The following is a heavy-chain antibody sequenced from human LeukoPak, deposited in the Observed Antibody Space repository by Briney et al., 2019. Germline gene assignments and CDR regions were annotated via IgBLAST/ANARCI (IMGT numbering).Heavy chain of an antibody. CDR2: ISWNSGSI. Sequence: PGGSLRLSCAASGFTFDDYAMHWVRQAPGKGLEWVSGISWNSGSIGYADSVKGRFTISRDNAKNSLYLQMNSLRAEDTAVYYCARDGAKYCTNGVCYSHYYYMDVWGKGTTVTVSS. CDR3: ARDGAKYCTNGVCYSHYYYMDV. D-gene: IGHD2-8*01. J-gene: IGHJ6*03. CDR1: GFTFDDYA. V-gene: IGHV3-9*01.